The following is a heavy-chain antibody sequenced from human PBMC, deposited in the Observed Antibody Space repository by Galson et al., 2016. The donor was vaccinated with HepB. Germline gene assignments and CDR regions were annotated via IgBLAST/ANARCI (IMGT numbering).Heavy chain of an antibody. J-gene: IGHJ4*02. Sequence: LRLSCAASGFRSSSYVMTWVRQAPGKGLEWVSSISGSGGSRYYADSVKGRLTISRDSSRNTVYLQMNSLKVEDTAVYYCAKGRGGSGSYDFDSWGPGTVVTVSS. CDR3: AKGRGGSGSYDFDS. V-gene: IGHV3-23*01. CDR2: ISGSGGSR. CDR1: GFRSSSYV. D-gene: IGHD3-10*01.